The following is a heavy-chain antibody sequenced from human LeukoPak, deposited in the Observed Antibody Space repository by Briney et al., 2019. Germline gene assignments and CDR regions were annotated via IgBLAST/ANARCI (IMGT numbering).Heavy chain of an antibody. V-gene: IGHV4-31*03. D-gene: IGHD3-10*01. CDR2: IYYSGST. CDR1: GGSISSGGYY. Sequence: PSQTLSLTCTVSGGSISSGGYYWRWIRQHRGKGLEWIGYIYYSGSTYYNPSLKSRVTISLDTSKNQFSLKLSSVTAADTAVYYCARLGGSGSRLFDYWGQGTLVTVSS. J-gene: IGHJ4*02. CDR3: ARLGGSGSRLFDY.